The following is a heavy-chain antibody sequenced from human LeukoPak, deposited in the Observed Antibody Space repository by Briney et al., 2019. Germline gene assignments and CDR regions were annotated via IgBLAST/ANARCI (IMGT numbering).Heavy chain of an antibody. J-gene: IGHJ3*02. D-gene: IGHD3-10*01. CDR3: ARGSRVLWFGTYGDDAFDI. CDR2: ISAYNGNT. CDR1: GYTFTSYG. Sequence: GASVKVSCKASGYTFTSYGISWVRQAPGQGLEWMGWISAYNGNTNYAQKLKGRVTMTTDTSTSTAYIKLRSVRSDDTAVYYGARGSRVLWFGTYGDDAFDIWGQGTMVTVSS. V-gene: IGHV1-18*01.